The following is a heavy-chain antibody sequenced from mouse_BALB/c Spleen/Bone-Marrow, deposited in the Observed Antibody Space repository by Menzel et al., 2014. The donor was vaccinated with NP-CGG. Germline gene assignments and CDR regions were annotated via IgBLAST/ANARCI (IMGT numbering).Heavy chain of an antibody. CDR1: GFDFSRYW. J-gene: IGHJ2*01. V-gene: IGHV4-1*02. D-gene: IGHD2-3*01. CDR3: ARPGGYYVGYFDY. Sequence: EVQGVESGGGLVQPGGSLKLSCAASGFDFSRYWMSWVRQAPGKGLEWIGEINPDSSTINYTPSLKDKFIISRDNAKNTPYLQMSKVRSEDTALYYRARPGGYYVGYFDYWGQGTTLTVSS. CDR2: INPDSSTI.